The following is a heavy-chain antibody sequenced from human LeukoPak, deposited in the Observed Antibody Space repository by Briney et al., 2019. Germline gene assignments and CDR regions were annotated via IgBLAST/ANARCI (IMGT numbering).Heavy chain of an antibody. J-gene: IGHJ4*02. CDR1: GGSISSYY. V-gene: IGHV4-59*01. D-gene: IGHD6-19*01. Sequence: SETLSLTCTVSGGSISSYYWSWIRQPPGKGLEWIGYIYYSGSTNYNPSLKSRVTISVDTSKNQFSLKLSSVTAADTAVYYCARGYNGYSSDFRNWGQGTLVTVSS. CDR3: ARGYNGYSSDFRN. CDR2: IYYSGST.